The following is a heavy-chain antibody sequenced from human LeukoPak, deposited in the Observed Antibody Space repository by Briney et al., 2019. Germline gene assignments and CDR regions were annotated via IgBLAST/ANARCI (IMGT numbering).Heavy chain of an antibody. CDR3: AREDYGDYVDAFDI. Sequence: GASVKVSCKASGYTFTSYGISWVRQAPGQGLEWMGIINPSGGSTSYAQKFQGRVTMTRDTSTSTVYMELSSLRSEDTAVYYCAREDYGDYVDAFDIWGQGTMVTVSS. D-gene: IGHD4-17*01. CDR1: GYTFTSYG. CDR2: INPSGGST. J-gene: IGHJ3*02. V-gene: IGHV1-46*01.